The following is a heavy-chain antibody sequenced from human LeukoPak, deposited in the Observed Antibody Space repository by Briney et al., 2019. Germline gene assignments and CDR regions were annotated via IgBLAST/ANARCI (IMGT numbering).Heavy chain of an antibody. J-gene: IGHJ5*02. CDR2: ITGSGGAT. Sequence: RGSLRLCCAASGFTFSSYAMTWVRQAPGKGLEWVSSITGSGGATYYADSVEGRFTISRDNSKNTLYLQMNSLGAEDTAVYYCAKKTGFFLSDPWGQGTLVTVSS. V-gene: IGHV3-23*01. CDR3: AKKTGFFLSDP. D-gene: IGHD2/OR15-2a*01. CDR1: GFTFSSYA.